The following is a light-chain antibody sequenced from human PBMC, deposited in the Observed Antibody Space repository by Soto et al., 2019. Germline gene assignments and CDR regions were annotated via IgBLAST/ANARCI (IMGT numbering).Light chain of an antibody. CDR2: DVS. J-gene: IGLJ1*01. CDR3: CSYVGRNTYV. CDR1: SSDVGGYNY. Sequence: QSVLTQPASVSGSPRQSITISCTGTSSDVGGYNYVSWYQQHPAKAPKLIIFDVSKRPSGVPNRFSGSKSGNTASLTISGLRAEDEADYYCCSYVGRNTYVFGTGTKVTVL. V-gene: IGLV2-11*01.